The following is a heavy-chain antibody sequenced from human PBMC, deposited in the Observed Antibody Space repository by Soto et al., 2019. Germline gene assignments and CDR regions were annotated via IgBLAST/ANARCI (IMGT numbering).Heavy chain of an antibody. Sequence: QVQLQVSGPGLVKPSETLSLTCTVSGASFSRDYWHWIRQPPGRGLERIGYSYEGGCPNYNPSVTSRVTISVDASKNQFSLSLTSVNAADTAIYYCAKKLLVDTFDDAFDVWGHGTMVTVSS. CDR2: SYEGGCP. D-gene: IGHD3-9*01. CDR1: GASFSRDY. J-gene: IGHJ3*01. CDR3: AKKLLVDTFDDAFDV. V-gene: IGHV4-59*01.